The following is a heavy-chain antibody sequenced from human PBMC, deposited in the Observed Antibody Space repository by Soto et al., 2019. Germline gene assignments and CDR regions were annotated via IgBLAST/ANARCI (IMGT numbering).Heavy chain of an antibody. CDR3: ARYAPFRKGYCSGGSCPTTTFDY. V-gene: IGHV5-51*01. CDR2: IYPGDSDT. J-gene: IGHJ4*02. CDR1: GYSFTSYW. D-gene: IGHD2-15*01. Sequence: PGESLKISCKGSGYSFTSYWIGWVRQMPGKGLEWMGIIYPGDSDTRYSPSFQGQVTISADKSISTAYLQWSSLKASDTAMYYCARYAPFRKGYCSGGSCPTTTFDYWGLGTLVTVSS.